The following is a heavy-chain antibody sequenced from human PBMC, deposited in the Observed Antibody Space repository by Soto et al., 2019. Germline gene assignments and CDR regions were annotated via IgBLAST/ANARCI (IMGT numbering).Heavy chain of an antibody. CDR3: ARDGGLNYDFWSRRSLYGMDV. J-gene: IGHJ6*02. D-gene: IGHD3-3*01. V-gene: IGHV3-74*01. CDR1: GFTFSSYW. CDR2: INSDGSST. Sequence: GGSLRLSCAASGFTFSSYWMHWVRQAPGKGLVWVSRINSDGSSTSYADSVKGRFTISRDNAKNTLCLQMNSLRAEDTAVYYCARDGGLNYDFWSRRSLYGMDVWGQGTTVTVSS.